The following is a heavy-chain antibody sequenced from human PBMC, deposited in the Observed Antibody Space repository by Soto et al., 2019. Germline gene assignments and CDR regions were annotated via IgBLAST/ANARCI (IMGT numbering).Heavy chain of an antibody. CDR3: TRDSSSWYYFDY. V-gene: IGHV3-73*01. D-gene: IGHD6-13*01. CDR2: IRSKANSYAT. CDR1: GFTFSGSA. J-gene: IGHJ4*02. Sequence: GGSLRLSCAASGFTFSGSAMHWVRQASGKGLEWVGRIRSKANSYATAYAASVKGRFTISRDDSKNTAYLQMNSPKTEDTAVYYCTRDSSSWYYFDYWGQGTLVTVSS.